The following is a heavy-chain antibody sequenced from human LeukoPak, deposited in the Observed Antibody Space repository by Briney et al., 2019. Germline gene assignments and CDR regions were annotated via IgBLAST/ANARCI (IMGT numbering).Heavy chain of an antibody. J-gene: IGHJ5*02. CDR1: GYTFTGYY. CDR3: ARGTVLWFGEFYNWFDP. V-gene: IGHV1-2*04. Sequence: ASVKVSCRASGYTFTGYYMHWVRQAPGQGLEWMGWINPNSGGTNYAQEFQGWVTMTRDTSISTAYMELSRLRSDDTAVYYCARGTVLWFGEFYNWFDPWGQGTLVTVSS. CDR2: INPNSGGT. D-gene: IGHD3-10*01.